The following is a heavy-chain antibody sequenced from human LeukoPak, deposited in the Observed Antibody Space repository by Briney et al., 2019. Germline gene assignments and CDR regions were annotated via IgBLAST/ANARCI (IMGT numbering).Heavy chain of an antibody. CDR1: GGSISSYY. CDR2: IYDRGSI. CDR3: ARGRTFDN. J-gene: IGHJ4*02. V-gene: IGHV4-59*01. Sequence: SETLSLICTVSGGSISSYYWSWIRQPPGKGLEWIGNIYDRGSIKYNPSLKSRVTISVDTSKNQFSLRLSSVTAADTAVYYCARGRTFDNWGQGTLVTVSS.